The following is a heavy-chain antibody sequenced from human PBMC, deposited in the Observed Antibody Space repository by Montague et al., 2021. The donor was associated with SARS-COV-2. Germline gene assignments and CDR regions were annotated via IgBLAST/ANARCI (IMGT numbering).Heavy chain of an antibody. V-gene: IGHV4-34*01. CDR2: INHSGST. J-gene: IGHJ4*02. CDR3: ARDTKRVFTYDYDSSGYASAY. Sequence: SETLSLTCAVYGGSFSGYYWSWIRQPPGKGLEWIGEINHSGSTKYNPSLKSRVTISVDTSKNQFSLKLSSVTAADTAVYYCARDTKRVFTYDYDSSGYASAYWGQGTLVTVSS. CDR1: GGSFSGYY. D-gene: IGHD3-22*01.